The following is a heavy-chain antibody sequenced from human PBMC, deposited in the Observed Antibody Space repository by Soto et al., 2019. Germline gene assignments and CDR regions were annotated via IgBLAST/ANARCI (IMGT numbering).Heavy chain of an antibody. V-gene: IGHV1-8*01. Sequence: GASVKVSCKASGYTFTSYDINWVRQATGQGLEWMGWMNPNSGNTGYAQKFQGRVTMTRNTSITTAYMELISLRSEDTAVYYCATGAYSSSSRWFDPWGQGTLVTVSS. D-gene: IGHD6-6*01. J-gene: IGHJ5*02. CDR2: MNPNSGNT. CDR1: GYTFTSYD. CDR3: ATGAYSSSSRWFDP.